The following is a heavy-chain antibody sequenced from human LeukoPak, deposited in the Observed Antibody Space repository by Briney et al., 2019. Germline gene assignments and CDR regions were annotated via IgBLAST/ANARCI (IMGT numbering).Heavy chain of an antibody. CDR2: ISGDGGST. D-gene: IGHD2-2*01. J-gene: IGHJ4*02. V-gene: IGHV3-43*02. CDR1: GFTFDDYA. CDR3: AKSQGYCSSTSCRPYSSSWPFNY. Sequence: GGSLRLSCAASGFTFDDYAMHWVRQAPGKGLEWVSLISGDGGSTYYADSVKGRFTISRDNSKNSLYLQMNSLRIEDTALYYCAKSQGYCSSTSCRPYSSSWPFNYWGQGTLVTVSS.